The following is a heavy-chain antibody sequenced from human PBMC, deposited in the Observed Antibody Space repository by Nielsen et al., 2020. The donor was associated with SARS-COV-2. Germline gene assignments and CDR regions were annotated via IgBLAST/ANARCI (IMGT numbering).Heavy chain of an antibody. J-gene: IGHJ4*02. V-gene: IGHV4-4*02. Sequence: SETLSLTCAVSGGSITNTTGWSWVRQPPGKGLEWLGEVLHSGSANYNPSLKSRVTISVDTSKNQFSLNLTSVTAADTAIYYCARVRPYYFDHWGQGTLVTVSS. CDR3: ARVRPYYFDH. CDR1: GGSITNTTG. CDR2: VLHSGSA.